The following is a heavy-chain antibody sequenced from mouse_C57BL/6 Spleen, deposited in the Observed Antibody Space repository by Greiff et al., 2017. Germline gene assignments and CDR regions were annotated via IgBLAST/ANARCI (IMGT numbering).Heavy chain of an antibody. Sequence: QVQLQQPGAELVKPGASVKLSCKASGYTFTSYWMHWVKQRPGRGLEWIGRIDPNSGGTKYNEKFKSKATLTVDKPSSTAYMQLSSLTSEDSAVYYCAGEGKDSSGYSFAYWGQVTPVTVSA. V-gene: IGHV1-72*01. D-gene: IGHD3-2*02. J-gene: IGHJ3*01. CDR1: GYTFTSYW. CDR2: IDPNSGGT. CDR3: AGEGKDSSGYSFAY.